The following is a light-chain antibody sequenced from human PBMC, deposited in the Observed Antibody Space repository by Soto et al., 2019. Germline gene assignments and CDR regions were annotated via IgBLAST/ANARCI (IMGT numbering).Light chain of an antibody. CDR3: QQYNSYSVT. CDR1: QSISSW. Sequence: DIQMTHSPSTLSASVGDRVTITCRASQSISSWLAWYQQKPGKAPKLLIYKASSLESGVPSRFSGSGSGTEFTLTISSLQPDDFATYYCQQYNSYSVTFGQGTKVDIK. J-gene: IGKJ1*01. V-gene: IGKV1-5*03. CDR2: KAS.